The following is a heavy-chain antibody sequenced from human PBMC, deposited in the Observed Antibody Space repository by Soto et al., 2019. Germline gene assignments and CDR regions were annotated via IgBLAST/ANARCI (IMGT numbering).Heavy chain of an antibody. CDR3: ARQVVPFGMFYFDY. CDR2: IYYSGNT. J-gene: IGHJ4*02. CDR1: GGSISSTSYF. Sequence: SETLSLTCTVSGGSISSTSYFWGWFRQPPGKGLEWIGSIYYSGNTYYNPSLKGRVTISVDRSKNQFSLRLNSATAADTAMFRCARQVVPFGMFYFDYWGQGTLVTVSS. V-gene: IGHV4-39*01. D-gene: IGHD2-2*01.